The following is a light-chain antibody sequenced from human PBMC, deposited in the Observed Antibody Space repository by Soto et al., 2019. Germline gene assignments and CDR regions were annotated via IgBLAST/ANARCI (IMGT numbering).Light chain of an antibody. CDR3: MQAVQTPIT. V-gene: IGKV1-17*01. CDR2: SAS. J-gene: IGKJ5*01. Sequence: DIQMTQSPSSLSASVGDRVTITCRASQGIRDALGWYQQKPGKVPKRLIYSASSLQSGVPSRFSGSGSETEFTLKISRVEAEDVGVYYCMQAVQTPITFGQGTRLEIK. CDR1: QGIRDA.